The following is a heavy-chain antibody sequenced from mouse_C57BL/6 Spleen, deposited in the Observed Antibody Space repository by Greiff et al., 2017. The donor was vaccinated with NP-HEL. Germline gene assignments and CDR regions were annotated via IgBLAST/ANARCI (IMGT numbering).Heavy chain of an antibody. D-gene: IGHD1-1*01. CDR3: ARNDYGSSYPMRAMDY. CDR2: IYPRSGNT. CDR1: GYTFTSYG. J-gene: IGHJ4*01. Sequence: QVQLQQSGAELARPGASVKLSCKASGYTFTSYGISWVKQRTGQGLEWIGEIYPRSGNTYYNEKFKGKATLTADKSSSTAYMELRSLTSEDSAVYFCARNDYGSSYPMRAMDYWGQGTSVTVSS. V-gene: IGHV1-81*01.